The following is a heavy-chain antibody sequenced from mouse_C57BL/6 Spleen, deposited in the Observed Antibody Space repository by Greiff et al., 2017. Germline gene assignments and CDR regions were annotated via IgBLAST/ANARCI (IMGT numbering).Heavy chain of an antibody. V-gene: IGHV1-80*01. J-gene: IGHJ4*01. Sequence: SGAELVKPGASVKISCKASGYAFSSYWMNWVKQRPGKGLEWIGQIYPGDGDTNYNGKFKGKATLTADKSSSTAYMQLSSLTSEDSAVYFCARGDSSRAMDYWGQGTSVTVSS. CDR3: ARGDSSRAMDY. CDR1: GYAFSSYW. D-gene: IGHD3-2*02. CDR2: IYPGDGDT.